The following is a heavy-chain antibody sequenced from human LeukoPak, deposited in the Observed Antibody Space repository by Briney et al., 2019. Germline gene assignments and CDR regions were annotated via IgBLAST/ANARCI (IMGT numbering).Heavy chain of an antibody. CDR1: GGSFSGYY. CDR3: ARGRVGATCDY. V-gene: IGHV4-34*01. CDR2: INHSGST. Sequence: SETLSLTCAVYGGSFSGYYWSWIRQPPGKGLEWIGEINHSGSTNYNPSLKSRVTISVDTSKNQFSLKLSSVTAADTAVYYCARGRVGATCDYWGQGTLVTVSS. J-gene: IGHJ4*02. D-gene: IGHD1-26*01.